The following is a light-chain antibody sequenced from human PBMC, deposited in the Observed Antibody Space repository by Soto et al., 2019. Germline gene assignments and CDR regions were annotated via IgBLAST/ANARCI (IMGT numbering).Light chain of an antibody. CDR2: GVT. V-gene: IGLV2-14*03. CDR3: CSYTSSSTLYV. Sequence: QSVLTQPASVSGSPGQSITISCTGTSSDIGAYNYVSWYQQHPGRAPKLIIYGVTHRPAGISSRFSASKSGNTASLTISVLQAEDEADYYCCSYTSSSTLYVFGTGTKLTVL. J-gene: IGLJ1*01. CDR1: SSDIGAYNY.